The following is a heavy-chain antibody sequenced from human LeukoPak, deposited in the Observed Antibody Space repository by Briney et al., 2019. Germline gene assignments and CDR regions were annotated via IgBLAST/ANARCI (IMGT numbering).Heavy chain of an antibody. Sequence: PGGSLRLSCAASGFTVSSNYMSWVRQAPGKGLEWVSVIYSGGSTYYADSVKGRFTISRDNARNSLYLQMNSLRAEDTAVYYCARDSRAVSVAFDIWGQGTMVTVSS. J-gene: IGHJ3*02. V-gene: IGHV3-53*01. CDR2: IYSGGST. CDR3: ARDSRAVSVAFDI. D-gene: IGHD2/OR15-2a*01. CDR1: GFTVSSNY.